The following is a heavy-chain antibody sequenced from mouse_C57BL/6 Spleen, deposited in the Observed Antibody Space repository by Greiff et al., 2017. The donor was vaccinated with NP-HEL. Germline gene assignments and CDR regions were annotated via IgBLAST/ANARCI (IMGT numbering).Heavy chain of an antibody. CDR3: ARNDYDGVDY. D-gene: IGHD2-4*01. J-gene: IGHJ2*01. CDR2: ISSGSSTI. Sequence: EVKLQESGGGLVKPGGSLKLSCAASGFTFSDYGMHWVRQAPEKGLEWVAYISSGSSTIYYADTVKGRFTISRDNAKNTLFLQMTSLRSEDTAMYYCARNDYDGVDYWGQGTTLTVSS. V-gene: IGHV5-17*01. CDR1: GFTFSDYG.